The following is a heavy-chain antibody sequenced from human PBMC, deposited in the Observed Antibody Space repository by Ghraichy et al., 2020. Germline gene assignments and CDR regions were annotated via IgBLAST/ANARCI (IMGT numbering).Heavy chain of an antibody. D-gene: IGHD3-16*01. J-gene: IGHJ2*01. CDR2: IKQDGSEK. V-gene: IGHV3-7*03. CDR1: GFIFSSYW. CDR3: ILWGNVFDL. Sequence: GGSLRLSCAASGFIFSSYWMSWVRQAPGKGLEWVANIKQDGSEKYYVDSVKGRFTISRDNAKNSLYLQMNSLRAEDTAVYYCILWGNVFDLWGRGTLVTVSS.